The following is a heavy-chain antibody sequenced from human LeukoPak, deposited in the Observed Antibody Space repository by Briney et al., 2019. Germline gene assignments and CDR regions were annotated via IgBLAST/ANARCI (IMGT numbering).Heavy chain of an antibody. D-gene: IGHD6-13*01. CDR3: ARDPRSAAGTSQMRWDV. V-gene: IGHV4-59*01. J-gene: IGHJ6*02. Sequence: SETLSLTCTVSGDSTRDYYWTWIRQSPGKGLEWIGNVYYSGSTNYNPSLTSRVTISIDTSKTQFSLKLSSVTAADTAVYYCARDPRSAAGTSQMRWDVWGQGTTVTVSS. CDR2: VYYSGST. CDR1: GDSTRDYY.